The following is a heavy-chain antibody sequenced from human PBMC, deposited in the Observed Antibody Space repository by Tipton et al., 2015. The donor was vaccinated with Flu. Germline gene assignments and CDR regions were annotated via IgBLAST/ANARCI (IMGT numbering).Heavy chain of an antibody. CDR2: IYSGGET. V-gene: IGHV3-66*01. CDR3: ARKTDSSGHGDY. CDR1: GFSVTNNY. D-gene: IGHD3-22*01. J-gene: IGHJ4*02. Sequence: SLRLSCAASGFSVTNNYVTWVRQAPGKGLECVSVIYSGGETYYADSVKGRFTISRDNSKNTLYLQMNSLRAEDTAVYYCARKTDSSGHGDYWGQGTLVTVSS.